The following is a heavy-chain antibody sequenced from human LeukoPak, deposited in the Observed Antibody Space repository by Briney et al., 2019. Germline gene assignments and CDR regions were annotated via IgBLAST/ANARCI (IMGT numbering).Heavy chain of an antibody. CDR3: ARQPAAAGRIDY. V-gene: IGHV5-51*01. Sequence: PGASLKISCQGSGYSFTSYWIGWVRQPPGKGLEWMGIIYPGDSGTRYSQSFQGQVTISADKSISTAYLQWSSLKASDTAMYYCARQPAAAGRIDYWGRGTLVTVSS. D-gene: IGHD6-13*01. CDR1: GYSFTSYW. CDR2: IYPGDSGT. J-gene: IGHJ4*02.